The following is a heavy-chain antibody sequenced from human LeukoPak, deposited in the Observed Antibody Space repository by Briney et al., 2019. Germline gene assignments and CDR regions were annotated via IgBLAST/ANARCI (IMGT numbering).Heavy chain of an antibody. D-gene: IGHD4-17*01. J-gene: IGHJ5*02. V-gene: IGHV3-48*04. Sequence: GGSLRLSCAASGFTFSSYNMNWVRQAPGKGLEWVSYITSSSSTIKYADSVKGRFTISRDNSKNTVYLQMNSLRTEDTAVYYCARGGRDGDNADTPLCWFDPWGQGTLVTVSS. CDR1: GFTFSSYN. CDR2: ITSSSSTI. CDR3: ARGGRDGDNADTPLCWFDP.